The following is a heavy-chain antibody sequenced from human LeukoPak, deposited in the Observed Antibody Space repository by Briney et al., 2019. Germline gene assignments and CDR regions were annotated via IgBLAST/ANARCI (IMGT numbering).Heavy chain of an antibody. CDR2: INPNSGGT. D-gene: IGHD1-7*01. V-gene: IGHV1-2*06. CDR3: ARAPGVKVKTGTSPYDY. CDR1: GYTFTGYY. J-gene: IGHJ4*02. Sequence: ASVKVSCKASGYTFTGYYMHWVRQAPGQGLEWMGRINPNSGGTSYAQKFQGRVTMTRGTSISTAYMELSRLRSDDTAVYYCARAPGVKVKTGTSPYDYWGQGTLVTVSS.